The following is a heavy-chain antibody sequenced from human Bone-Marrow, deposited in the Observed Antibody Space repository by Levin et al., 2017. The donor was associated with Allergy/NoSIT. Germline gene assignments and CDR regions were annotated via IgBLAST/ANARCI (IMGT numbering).Heavy chain of an antibody. CDR3: AKDYCSSTSCSTNMNAFDI. J-gene: IGHJ3*02. V-gene: IGHV3-43D*04. CDR2: ISWDGGST. Sequence: RAGGSLRLSCAASGFTFDDYAMHWVRQAPGKGLEWVSLISWDGGSTYYADSVKGRFTISRDNSKNSLYLQMNSLRAEDTALYYCAKDYCSSTSCSTNMNAFDIWGQGTMVTVSS. D-gene: IGHD2-2*01. CDR1: GFTFDDYA.